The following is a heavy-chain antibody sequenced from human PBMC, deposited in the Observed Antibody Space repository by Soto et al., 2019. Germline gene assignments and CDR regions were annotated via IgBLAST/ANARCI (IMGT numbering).Heavy chain of an antibody. J-gene: IGHJ4*02. CDR1: GFTFSSYA. D-gene: IGHD6-13*01. V-gene: IGHV3-23*01. CDR3: AYSSTPFDY. Sequence: EVQLLESGGGLVQPGGSLRLSCAASGFTFSSYAMNWVRQAPGKGLEWVSAISGSGGSTYYADSVKGRFTISRDNSKNTRYQQMNSTRAEDTDVYYCAYSSTPFDYWGQGTLVTVSS. CDR2: ISGSGGST.